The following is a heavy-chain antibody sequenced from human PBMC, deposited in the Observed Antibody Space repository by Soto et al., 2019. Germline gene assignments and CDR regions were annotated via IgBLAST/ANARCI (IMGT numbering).Heavy chain of an antibody. V-gene: IGHV4-34*01. D-gene: IGHD6-6*01. Sequence: ETLSLTCAVYGGSFSGYYWSWIRQPPGKGLEWIGEINHSGSTNYNPSLKSRVTISVDTSKNQFSLKLSSVTAADTAVYYCASTLLTSIAARTNWFDPWGQGTLVTVSS. J-gene: IGHJ5*02. CDR2: INHSGST. CDR3: ASTLLTSIAARTNWFDP. CDR1: GGSFSGYY.